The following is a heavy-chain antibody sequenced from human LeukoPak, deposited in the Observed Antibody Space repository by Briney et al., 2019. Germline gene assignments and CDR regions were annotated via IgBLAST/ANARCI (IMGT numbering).Heavy chain of an antibody. CDR2: INHSGST. CDR3: ARGSDDTLIAYCGGDCYRTLYYYYGMDV. CDR1: GGSFSGYY. J-gene: IGHJ6*02. D-gene: IGHD2-21*02. V-gene: IGHV4-34*01. Sequence: PSETLSLTCAVYGGSFSGYYWSWIRQPPGKGLEWIGEINHSGSTNYNPSLKSRVTISVDTSKNQFSLKLSSVTAADTAVYYCARGSDDTLIAYCGGDCYRTLYYYYGMDVWGQGTTVTVSS.